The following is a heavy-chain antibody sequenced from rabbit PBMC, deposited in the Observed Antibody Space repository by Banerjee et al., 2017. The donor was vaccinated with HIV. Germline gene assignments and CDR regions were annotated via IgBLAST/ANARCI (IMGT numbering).Heavy chain of an antibody. CDR2: IYTGSSGST. J-gene: IGHJ4*01. Sequence: QEQLEESGGGLVQPEGSLTLTCTASGFTISSSYWICWVRQAPGKGLEWIACIYTGSSGSTYYASWAKGRFTLSKTSSTTVTLQMTSLTAADTAAYFCSRDMHWYKELWGPGTLVTVS. CDR1: GFTISSSYW. D-gene: IGHD7-1*01. CDR3: SRDMHWYKEL. V-gene: IGHV1S45*01.